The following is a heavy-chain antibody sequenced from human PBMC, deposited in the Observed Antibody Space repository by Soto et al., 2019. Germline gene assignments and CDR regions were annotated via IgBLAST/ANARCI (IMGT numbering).Heavy chain of an antibody. J-gene: IGHJ4*02. CDR2: ISTSGNTT. CDR3: AKSPQRVFAYFDI. Sequence: QLLESGGALIQPGGSLRVSCVASGFKFSAYAMTWLRQSPGQGLQWVSSISTSGNTTFYADSVKGRFTISRDNSRNTLYLQMRRLRAEDTARYFCAKSPQRVFAYFDIWGQGSVVTVSS. D-gene: IGHD3-3*01. V-gene: IGHV3-23*01. CDR1: GFKFSAYA.